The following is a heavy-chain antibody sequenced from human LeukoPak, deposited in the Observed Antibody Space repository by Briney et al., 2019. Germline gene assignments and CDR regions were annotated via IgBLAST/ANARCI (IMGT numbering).Heavy chain of an antibody. CDR1: GFTFSSHG. CDR2: ISTSGDGT. V-gene: IGHV3-23*01. J-gene: IGHJ2*01. CDR3: AKNLLGSGAYSWYFDL. Sequence: PGGSLRLSCAASGFTFSSHGMSWVRQTPGKGLEWVSSISTSGDGTVYADSVKGRLTISRDNSKNTLYLQMNSLRAEDTAVYSCAKNLLGSGAYSWYFDLWGRGTLVTVSS. D-gene: IGHD1-26*01.